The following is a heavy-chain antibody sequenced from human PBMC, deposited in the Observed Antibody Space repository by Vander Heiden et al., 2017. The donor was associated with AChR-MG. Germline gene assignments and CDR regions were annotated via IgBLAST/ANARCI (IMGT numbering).Heavy chain of an antibody. CDR3: ARGGCPWFGQLYCLDN. Sequence: QVQLVESGGDVVQPGRSLRLSCAASRFRFSDYAMHWVRQAPGKGLQWVARISFEGRNKEYADSVKGRFTISRDNSRNILYLQMNNLRPDDTAVYFCARGGCPWFGQLYCLDNWGQGTLVTVSS. V-gene: IGHV3-30*04. CDR2: ISFEGRNK. CDR1: RFRFSDYA. D-gene: IGHD3-10*01. J-gene: IGHJ4*02.